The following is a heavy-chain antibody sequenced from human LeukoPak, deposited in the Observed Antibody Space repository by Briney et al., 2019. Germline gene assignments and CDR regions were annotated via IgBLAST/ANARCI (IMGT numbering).Heavy chain of an antibody. V-gene: IGHV3-66*01. Sequence: PGGSLRLSCAASGFTVSSNYMTWVRQAPGKGLEWVSVTYSGGSTFYADSVQGRFTISRDNSENTLYLQMNSLRAEDTAVYYCARGLTGDYYYYGMDVWGQGTTVTVSS. D-gene: IGHD7-27*01. J-gene: IGHJ6*02. CDR3: ARGLTGDYYYYGMDV. CDR2: TYSGGST. CDR1: GFTVSSNY.